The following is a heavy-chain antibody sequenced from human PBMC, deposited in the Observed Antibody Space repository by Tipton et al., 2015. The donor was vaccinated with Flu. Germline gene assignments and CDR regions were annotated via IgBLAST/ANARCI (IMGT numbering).Heavy chain of an antibody. CDR2: IIAVFGAV. J-gene: IGHJ2*01. D-gene: IGHD3-22*01. V-gene: IGHV1-69*01. CDR1: GGAFRSHA. CDR3: ARQVVCHVSSGDFDL. Sequence: QLVQSGAEVKKPGSSVKVSCKASGGAFRSHAISWARQAPGQGLDWVGGIIAVFGAVYYAQKFQGRVTITADESTGTVYMELSSLRSGVTGVYFGARQVVCHVSSGDFDLWGRGTRVTVSS.